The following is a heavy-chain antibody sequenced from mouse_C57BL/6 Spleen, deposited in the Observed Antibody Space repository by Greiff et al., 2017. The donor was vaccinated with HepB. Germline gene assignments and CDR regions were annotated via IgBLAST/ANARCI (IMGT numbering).Heavy chain of an antibody. CDR1: GYTFTSYW. V-gene: IGHV1-52*01. CDR3: ARIATTVVARGYFDV. CDR2: IDPSDSET. D-gene: IGHD1-1*01. J-gene: IGHJ1*03. Sequence: QVQLQQPGAELVRPGSSVKLSCKASGYTFTSYWMHWVKQRPIQGLEWIGNIDPSDSETHYNQKFKDKATLTVDKSSSTAYMQLSNLTSEDSAVYYCARIATTVVARGYFDVWGTGTTVTVSS.